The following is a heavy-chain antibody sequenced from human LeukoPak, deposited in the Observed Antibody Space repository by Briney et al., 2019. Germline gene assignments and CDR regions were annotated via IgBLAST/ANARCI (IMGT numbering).Heavy chain of an antibody. CDR1: GFTFSSYA. CDR2: ISGSGGST. D-gene: IGHD3-3*01. CDR3: EKDQYYDFWSGPEWFDP. V-gene: IGHV3-23*01. J-gene: IGHJ5*02. Sequence: PGGSLRLSCAASGFTFSSYAMSWVRQAPGKGLEWVSAISGSGGSTYYADSVQGRFTISTDNSQNTLYLQMNSLRAEDTAVYSCEKDQYYDFWSGPEWFDPWGQGTLVTVSS.